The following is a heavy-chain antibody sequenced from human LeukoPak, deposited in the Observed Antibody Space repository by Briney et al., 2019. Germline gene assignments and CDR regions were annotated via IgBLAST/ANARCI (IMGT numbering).Heavy chain of an antibody. J-gene: IGHJ5*02. V-gene: IGHV4-39*07. CDR1: GFTFSSYA. CDR2: IYYSGST. Sequence: GSLRLSCAASGFTFSSYAMSWVRQAPGKGLEWIGSIYYSGSTYYNPSLKSRVTISVDTSKNQFSLKLSSVTAADTAVYYCARVYYDILTGYLLGFDPWGQGTWSPSPQ. D-gene: IGHD3-9*01. CDR3: ARVYYDILTGYLLGFDP.